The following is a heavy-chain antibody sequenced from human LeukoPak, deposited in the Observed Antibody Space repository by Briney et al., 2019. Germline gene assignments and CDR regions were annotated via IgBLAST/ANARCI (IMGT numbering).Heavy chain of an antibody. CDR3: AKTYLWYYFDY. J-gene: IGHJ4*02. Sequence: GGSLRLSCAASGFTFSSYAMHWVRQAPGKGLEWVAVISYDGSNKYYADSVKGRFTISRDNSKNTVYLQMNSLRAEDTAVYYCAKTYLWYYFDYWGQGILVTVSS. CDR1: GFTFSSYA. V-gene: IGHV3-30*04. D-gene: IGHD2-8*02. CDR2: ISYDGSNK.